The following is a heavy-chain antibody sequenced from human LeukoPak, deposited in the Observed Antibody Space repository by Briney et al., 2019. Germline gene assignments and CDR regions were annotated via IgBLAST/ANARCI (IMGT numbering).Heavy chain of an antibody. Sequence: PGGSLRLSCAASGFTFSSYSMNWVRQAPGKGLEWVSSISSSSSYIYYADSVKGRFTISRDNAKNSLYLQMNSLRAADTAVYYCARSGTTYCSSTSCPLPLYNWFDPWGQGTLVTVSS. D-gene: IGHD2-2*01. CDR3: ARSGTTYCSSTSCPLPLYNWFDP. V-gene: IGHV3-21*01. CDR1: GFTFSSYS. J-gene: IGHJ5*02. CDR2: ISSSSSYI.